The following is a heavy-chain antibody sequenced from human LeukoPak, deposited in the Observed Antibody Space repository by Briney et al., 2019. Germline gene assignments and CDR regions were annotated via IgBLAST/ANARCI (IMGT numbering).Heavy chain of an antibody. Sequence: ASVKVSCKASGYTFSSYGISWVRQAPGQGLEWMGWISAYNGNTNYAQKLQGRVTMTTDTSTSTAYMELRSLRSDDTAVYYCARISLLEWLRHLDYWGQGTLVTVSS. CDR3: ARISLLEWLRHLDY. V-gene: IGHV1-18*01. CDR1: GYTFSSYG. CDR2: ISAYNGNT. J-gene: IGHJ4*02. D-gene: IGHD5-12*01.